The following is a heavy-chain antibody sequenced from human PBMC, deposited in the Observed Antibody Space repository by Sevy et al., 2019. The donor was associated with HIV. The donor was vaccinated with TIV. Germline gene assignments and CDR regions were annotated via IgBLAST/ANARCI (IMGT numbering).Heavy chain of an antibody. J-gene: IGHJ4*02. CDR3: ARDEDDILSIDY. D-gene: IGHD3-9*01. Sequence: GESLKISCAASGFTFSDYYMSWIRQAPGKGLEWVSYISSSGSTIYYADSVKGRFTISRDNAKNSLYLQMNSLRAEDTAVYYCARDEDDILSIDYWGQGTLVTVSS. V-gene: IGHV3-11*04. CDR1: GFTFSDYY. CDR2: ISSSGSTI.